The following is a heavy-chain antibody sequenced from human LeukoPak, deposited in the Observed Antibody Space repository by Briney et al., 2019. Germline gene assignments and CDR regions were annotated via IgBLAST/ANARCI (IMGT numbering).Heavy chain of an antibody. CDR1: GGSISSSYSC. D-gene: IGHD2/OR15-2a*01. CDR2: IYYSGST. J-gene: IGHJ6*02. Sequence: SETLSLTCTVSGGSISSSYSCWGWIRQPPGKGLEWIGNIYYSGSTYYSPSLTSRVTVSVDTSENQFSLKLSSVTAADTAVYYCARAHSIASYYYGVDVWGQGTTVTVSS. V-gene: IGHV4-39*07. CDR3: ARAHSIASYYYGVDV.